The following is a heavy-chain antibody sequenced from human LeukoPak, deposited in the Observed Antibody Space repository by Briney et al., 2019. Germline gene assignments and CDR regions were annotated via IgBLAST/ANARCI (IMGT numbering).Heavy chain of an antibody. J-gene: IGHJ3*02. CDR3: AKDIGSSTSPAAFDI. CDR2: INGDGRNI. CDR1: GFTFSSYW. D-gene: IGHD2-2*01. V-gene: IGHV3-74*01. Sequence: GGSLRLSCVASGFTFSSYWMHWVRQDPRKGLVWISRINGDGRNINYADSVRGRFTISRDNAKNTLYLQMNSLRAEDMALYYCAKDIGSSTSPAAFDIWGQGTMVTVSS.